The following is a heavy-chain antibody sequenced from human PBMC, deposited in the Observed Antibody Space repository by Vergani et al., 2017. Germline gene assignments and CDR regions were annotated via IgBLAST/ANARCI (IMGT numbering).Heavy chain of an antibody. Sequence: EVQLVESGGGLVKPGGSLRLSCAASGFTFSNAWMRWVRQAPGKGLEWVSVIYSGVSTYYADSVKGRFNISRDNSKTTLYLQMNSLRADDTAVYYCARVFPFYYGMDVWGQGTTVTVSS. CDR1: GFTFSNAW. D-gene: IGHD3-3*01. CDR2: IYSGVST. V-gene: IGHV3-66*01. CDR3: ARVFPFYYGMDV. J-gene: IGHJ6*02.